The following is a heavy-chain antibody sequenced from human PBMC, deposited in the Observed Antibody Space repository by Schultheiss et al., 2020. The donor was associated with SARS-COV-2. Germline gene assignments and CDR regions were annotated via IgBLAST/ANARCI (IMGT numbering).Heavy chain of an antibody. V-gene: IGHV4-61*08. CDR2: IYYSGST. Sequence: SETLSLTCTVSGGSISSGGYYWSWIRQHPGKGLEWIGYIYYSGSTNYNPSLKSRVTISVDTSKNQFSLKLSSVTAADTAVYYCARSLSFMITFGGVIPQRAFDIWGQGTMVTVSS. J-gene: IGHJ3*02. CDR3: ARSLSFMITFGGVIPQRAFDI. CDR1: GGSISSGGYY. D-gene: IGHD3-16*02.